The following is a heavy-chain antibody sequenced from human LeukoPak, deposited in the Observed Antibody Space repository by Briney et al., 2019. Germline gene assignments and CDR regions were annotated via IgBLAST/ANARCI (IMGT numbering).Heavy chain of an antibody. V-gene: IGHV1-2*02. CDR1: GYTFTGYY. J-gene: IGHJ4*02. Sequence: ASVKVSCKASGYTFTGYYIHWVRQAPGQGLEWMGWVNPNSGDTNYAQKFQGRVTMTRDKSISTAYMELSRLRSDDTAVYYCAKGTAMIYYFDWWGQGTLVTVSS. D-gene: IGHD3/OR15-3a*01. CDR3: AKGTAMIYYFDW. CDR2: VNPNSGDT.